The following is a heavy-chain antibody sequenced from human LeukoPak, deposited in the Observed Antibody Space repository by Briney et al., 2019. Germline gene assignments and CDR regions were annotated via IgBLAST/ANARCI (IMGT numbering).Heavy chain of an antibody. V-gene: IGHV3-13*05. Sequence: GGSLRLSCAASGFTFSRYDMHWVRQATGKGLEWVSAIGTVGDPYYPGSVKGRFTISRENAKNSLYLQMNSLRAGDTAVYYCARGFLGDAFDIWGQGTMITVSS. CDR1: GFTFSRYD. CDR2: IGTVGDP. J-gene: IGHJ3*02. D-gene: IGHD3-3*01. CDR3: ARGFLGDAFDI.